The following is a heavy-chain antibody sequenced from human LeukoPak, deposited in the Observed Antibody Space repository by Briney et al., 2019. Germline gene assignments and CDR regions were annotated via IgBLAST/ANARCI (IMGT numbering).Heavy chain of an antibody. Sequence: PGGSLRLSCAASGFTVSNNYMKWVRQAPGKGLEWVSLIYSTGATYFADSVKGRFTISRDNSKNTLYLQMNSLRAEDTAVYYCAAHVDTTMVDAFDIWGQGTMVTVSS. CDR3: AAHVDTTMVDAFDI. D-gene: IGHD5-18*01. V-gene: IGHV3-66*01. CDR2: IYSTGAT. J-gene: IGHJ3*02. CDR1: GFTVSNNY.